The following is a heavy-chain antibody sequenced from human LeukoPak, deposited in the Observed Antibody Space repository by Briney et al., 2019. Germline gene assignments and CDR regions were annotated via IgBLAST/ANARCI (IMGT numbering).Heavy chain of an antibody. D-gene: IGHD6-19*01. CDR2: IWYDGSNK. CDR1: GFTFSSYG. Sequence: GRSLRLSCAASGFTFSSYGMHWVRQAPGKGLEWVAVIWYDGSNKYYADSVKGRFTISRDNSKNTLYLQMNSLRAEDTAVYYCARPIAVAASPSFFDYWGQGTLVTVSS. CDR3: ARPIAVAASPSFFDY. V-gene: IGHV3-33*01. J-gene: IGHJ4*02.